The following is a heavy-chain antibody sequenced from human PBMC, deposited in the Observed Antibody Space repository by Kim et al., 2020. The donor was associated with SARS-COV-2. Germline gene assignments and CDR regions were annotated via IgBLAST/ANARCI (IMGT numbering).Heavy chain of an antibody. CDR3: ARFGTWMVDNWNDNAWFDP. CDR1: GGSISSSSYY. J-gene: IGHJ5*02. V-gene: IGHV4-39*01. D-gene: IGHD1-1*01. CDR2: IYYSGST. Sequence: SETLSLTCTVSGGSISSSSYYWGWIRQPPGKGLEWIGSIYYSGSTYYNPSLKSRVTISVDTSKNQFSLKLSSVTAADTAVYYCARFGTWMVDNWNDNAWFDPWGQGTLVTVSS.